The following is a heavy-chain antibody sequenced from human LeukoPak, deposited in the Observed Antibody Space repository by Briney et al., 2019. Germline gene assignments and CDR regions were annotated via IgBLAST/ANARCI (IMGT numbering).Heavy chain of an antibody. CDR2: ISWNSGSI. V-gene: IGHV3-9*01. CDR1: GFTFDDYA. CDR3: AKGGDYDFWSGYYLFDY. D-gene: IGHD3-3*01. J-gene: IGHJ4*02. Sequence: PGGSLRLSCAASGFTFDDYAMHWVRQAPGKGLEWVSGISWNSGSIGYADSVKGRFTISRDNAKNSLYLQMNSLRAEDTALYYCAKGGDYDFWSGYYLFDYWGQRTLVTVSS.